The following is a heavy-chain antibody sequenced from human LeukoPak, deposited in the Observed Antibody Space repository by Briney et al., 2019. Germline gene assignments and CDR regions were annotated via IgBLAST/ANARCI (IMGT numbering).Heavy chain of an antibody. J-gene: IGHJ4*02. CDR2: IYYSGNT. D-gene: IGHD3-10*01. V-gene: IGHV4-61*05. CDR1: GGSISGSSYY. Sequence: SETLSLTCTVSGGSISGSSYYWGWIRQPPGKGLEWIGDIYYSGNTNYNPSLKSRVTISVDTSRNQFSLKLSSVTAADTAVYYCARQAPYGYYFDYWNQGTLVTVSS. CDR3: ARQAPYGYYFDY.